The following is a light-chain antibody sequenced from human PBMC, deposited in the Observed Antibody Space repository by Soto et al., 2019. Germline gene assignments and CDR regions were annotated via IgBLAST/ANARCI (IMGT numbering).Light chain of an antibody. CDR1: QSISTW. CDR2: KAS. Sequence: DIQMTQSPSTLSASVGDTVTITCRASQSISTWLAWYQQKPGKVPKLLIYKASSLQSGVPSRFSGIGSGTEFTLTISSLQPDDFATYCCQQYNFYSRTFGQGTKVEIK. CDR3: QQYNFYSRT. J-gene: IGKJ1*01. V-gene: IGKV1-5*03.